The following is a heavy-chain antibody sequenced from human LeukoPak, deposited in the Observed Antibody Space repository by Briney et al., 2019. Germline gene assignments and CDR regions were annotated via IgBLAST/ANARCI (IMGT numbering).Heavy chain of an antibody. CDR2: IYTSGST. Sequence: HSETLSLTCTVSGGSISSGSYYWSWIRQPAGKGLEWIGRIYTSGSTNYNPSLKSRVTISVDTSKNQFSLKLSSVTAADTAVYYCASYYDSSGFDIWGQGTMVTVSS. J-gene: IGHJ3*02. D-gene: IGHD3-22*01. CDR1: GGSISSGSYY. CDR3: ASYYDSSGFDI. V-gene: IGHV4-61*02.